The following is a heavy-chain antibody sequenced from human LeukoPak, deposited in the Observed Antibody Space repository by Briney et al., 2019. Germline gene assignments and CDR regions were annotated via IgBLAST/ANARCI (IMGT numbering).Heavy chain of an antibody. CDR1: GGSFSGYY. V-gene: IGHV4-34*01. D-gene: IGHD6-13*01. CDR2: INHSGST. Sequence: SETLSLTCAVSGGSFSGYYWSWIRQPPGKGLDWIGEINHSGSTNYNPSLKSRVTISVDTSKNQLSLKVSSVTAADTAVYYCARERSIAAAGIPDYWGQGTLVTVSS. J-gene: IGHJ4*02. CDR3: ARERSIAAAGIPDY.